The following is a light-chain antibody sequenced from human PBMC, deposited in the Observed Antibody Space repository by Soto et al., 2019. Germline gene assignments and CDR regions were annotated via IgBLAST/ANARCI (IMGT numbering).Light chain of an antibody. CDR1: QSVSSN. CDR2: GAS. Sequence: EILMTQSPATLSVSPGERATLSCRASQSVSSNLAWYQQKPGQAPRLLIYGASTRATGFPAGFSGSGSGTEFTLTISSLQSEDFAFYYCQQYNNWWTFGQGTKVEIK. J-gene: IGKJ1*01. CDR3: QQYNNWWT. V-gene: IGKV3-15*01.